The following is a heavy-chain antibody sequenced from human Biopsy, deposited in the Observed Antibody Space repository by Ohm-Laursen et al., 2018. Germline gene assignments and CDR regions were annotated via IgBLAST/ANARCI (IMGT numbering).Heavy chain of an antibody. J-gene: IGHJ4*02. V-gene: IGHV3-21*06. CDR2: ISRSVSHI. CDR3: AKAGRGYIDY. Sequence: SLRLSCAASGFSLRNFTINWVRQAPGKGLEWVSSISRSVSHILYAETLKGRFTSSRDNAKNSVYLQMNSLRVEDTAVYYCAKAGRGYIDYWGQGTLVIVSS. D-gene: IGHD5-18*01. CDR1: GFSLRNFT.